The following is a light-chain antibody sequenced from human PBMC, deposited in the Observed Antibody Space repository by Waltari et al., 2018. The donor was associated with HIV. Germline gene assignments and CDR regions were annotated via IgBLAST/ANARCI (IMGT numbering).Light chain of an antibody. V-gene: IGLV1-44*01. CDR1: TSNIGGTT. CDR3: AAWDDSLKGGA. Sequence: QSVLAQPPSASGTPGQRVTISCSGSTSNIGGTTVSWYQQLPGTAPKLLIYSNKPGPSGGPDRFSGSTSGTSASLVISGLQSEDEADYYCAAWDDSLKGGAFGPGTKVTVL. J-gene: IGLJ1*01. CDR2: SNK.